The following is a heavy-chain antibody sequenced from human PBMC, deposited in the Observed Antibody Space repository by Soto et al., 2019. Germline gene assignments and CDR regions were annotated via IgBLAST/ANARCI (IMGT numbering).Heavy chain of an antibody. CDR2: ISSVGSNV. CDR3: AKDCTGPGSYEDYFDY. D-gene: IGHD3-16*01. Sequence: QVQLVESGGGVVQPGRSLRLSCAASGFTFSSYGMHWVRQAPGKGLEWVASISSVGSNVYYGDSVKGRFTISRDNSKITLYLQMYSLRAEDPAEYYCAKDCTGPGSYEDYFDYWGQGTLVTVSS. V-gene: IGHV3-30*18. J-gene: IGHJ4*02. CDR1: GFTFSSYG.